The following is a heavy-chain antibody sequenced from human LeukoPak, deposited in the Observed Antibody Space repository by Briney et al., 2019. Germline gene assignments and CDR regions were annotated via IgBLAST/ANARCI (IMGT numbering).Heavy chain of an antibody. V-gene: IGHV3-23*01. CDR3: AKDHLPGIVVADRDY. CDR2: ISGSGGTT. CDR1: GFTFSNYG. J-gene: IGHJ4*02. Sequence: GGTLRLSCAASGFTFSNYGMSWVRQAPGKGLEWVSAISGSGGTTYYADSVKGRFTISRDNSKNTLYLQINSLRDEDTAVYYCAKDHLPGIVVADRDYWGQGTLVTVSS. D-gene: IGHD6-19*01.